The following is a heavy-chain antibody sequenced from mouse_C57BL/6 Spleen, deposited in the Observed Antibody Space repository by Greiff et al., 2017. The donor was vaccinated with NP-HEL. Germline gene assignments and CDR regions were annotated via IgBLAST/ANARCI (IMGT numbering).Heavy chain of an antibody. CDR1: GFTFSDYG. Sequence: DVKLVESGGGLVKPGGSLKLSCAASGFTFSDYGMHWVRQAPERGLEWVAYISSGSSTIYYADTVKGRFTISRDNAKNTLFLQMTSLRSEDTAMYYCASMLYYGSSYRYFDVWGTGTTVTVSS. CDR2: ISSGSSTI. J-gene: IGHJ1*03. D-gene: IGHD1-1*01. CDR3: ASMLYYGSSYRYFDV. V-gene: IGHV5-17*01.